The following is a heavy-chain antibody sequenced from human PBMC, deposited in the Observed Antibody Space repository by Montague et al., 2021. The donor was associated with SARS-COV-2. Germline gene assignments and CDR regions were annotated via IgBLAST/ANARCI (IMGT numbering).Heavy chain of an antibody. V-gene: IGHV3-9*01. J-gene: IGHJ4*02. CDR2: ISWNSGSI. D-gene: IGHD3-9*01. CDR3: ARDGDSSYYDSLTGFYQYFEY. CDR1: GFTFDDYA. Sequence: SLRLSCAASGFTFDDYAMHWVRQAPGKGLEWVSGISWNSGSIGYADSVKGRFTISRDNAKNALYLQLDGLTAADTAVYYCARDGDSSYYDSLTGFYQYFEYWGQGTLVTVSS.